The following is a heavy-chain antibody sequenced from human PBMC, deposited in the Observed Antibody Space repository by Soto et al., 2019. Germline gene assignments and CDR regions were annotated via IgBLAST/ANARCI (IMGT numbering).Heavy chain of an antibody. J-gene: IGHJ4*02. V-gene: IGHV3-53*02. D-gene: IGHD3-10*01. Sequence: EVQLVETGGDWIQPGGSLRLSCAASGFSVSANNMNWVRQGPGKGLEWVSIIYGTDTTSYADSVRGRFTVSRDNSKNTVYLQMDSLRGEDTALYHCGRGGFDWGQGTLVTVSS. CDR3: GRGGFD. CDR2: IYGTDTT. CDR1: GFSVSANN.